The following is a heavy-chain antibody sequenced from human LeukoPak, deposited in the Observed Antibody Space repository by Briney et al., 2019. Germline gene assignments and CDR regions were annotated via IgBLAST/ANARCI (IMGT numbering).Heavy chain of an antibody. CDR2: ISSSSSTI. Sequence: GGSLRLSCAASGFTFSSYGMNWVRQAPGKGLEWVSYISSSSSTIYYADSVKGRFTISRDNSKNTLYLQMNSLRAEDTAVYYCAKDRTAGYDGLVDYWGQGTLVTVSS. CDR1: GFTFSSYG. J-gene: IGHJ4*02. V-gene: IGHV3-48*01. D-gene: IGHD5-12*01. CDR3: AKDRTAGYDGLVDY.